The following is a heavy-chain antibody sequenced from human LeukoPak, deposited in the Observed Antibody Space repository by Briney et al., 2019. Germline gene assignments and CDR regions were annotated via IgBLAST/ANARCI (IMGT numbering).Heavy chain of an antibody. V-gene: IGHV3-23*01. J-gene: IGHJ4*02. CDR3: ARDSAGNDY. Sequence: GSLGLSCAASGFPFCSFAMSWVRQASGKGLEWVSAISGSGGSTYYADSVKGRFTISRDNAKNSLYLQMNSLRAEDTAMYYCARDSAGNDYWGQGTLVTVSS. D-gene: IGHD6-13*01. CDR2: ISGSGGST. CDR1: GFPFCSFA.